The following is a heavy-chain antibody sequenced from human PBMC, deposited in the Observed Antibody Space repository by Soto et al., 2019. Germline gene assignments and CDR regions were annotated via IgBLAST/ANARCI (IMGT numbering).Heavy chain of an antibody. CDR3: AREGGGAAAFDI. CDR1: GGSISSDGYF. V-gene: IGHV4-31*03. CDR2: ISYSGST. Sequence: PSETLSLTCTVSGGSISSDGYFWHWIRQHPGKGLEWIGHISYSGSTYYSPSLKSRLFMSIDTSTNHFSLKLTSVSAADTAVYYCAREGGGAAAFDIWGQGTMVTVSS. J-gene: IGHJ3*02. D-gene: IGHD2-21*01.